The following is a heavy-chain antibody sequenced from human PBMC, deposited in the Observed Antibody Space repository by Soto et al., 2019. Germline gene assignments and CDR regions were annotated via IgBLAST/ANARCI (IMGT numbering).Heavy chain of an antibody. CDR1: GFTFSSYA. Sequence: EVQLLESGGGLVQPGGSLRLSCAASGFTFSSYAMSWVRQAPVKGLEWVSAISGSGVSTYYADSVKGRFTISRDNSKNTPYLQMNSLRAEDTAVYYCAKEGEHSSGWANFDYWGQGTLVTVSS. D-gene: IGHD6-19*01. V-gene: IGHV3-23*01. CDR2: ISGSGVST. J-gene: IGHJ4*02. CDR3: AKEGEHSSGWANFDY.